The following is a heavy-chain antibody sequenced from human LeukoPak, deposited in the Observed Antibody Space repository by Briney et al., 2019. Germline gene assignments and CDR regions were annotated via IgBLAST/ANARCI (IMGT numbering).Heavy chain of an antibody. V-gene: IGHV1-46*01. J-gene: IGHJ4*02. CDR1: GYTFTSYY. D-gene: IGHD5-18*01. CDR3: ARDRLERYSYGSFDY. CDR2: INPSGGST. Sequence: ASVKVSCKASGYTFTSYYMHWVRQAPGQGLEWMGIINPSGGSTSYAQKFQGRVTMTRDTSTSTVYMELSSLRSEDTAVYYCARDRLERYSYGSFDYWGEGTLVTVSS.